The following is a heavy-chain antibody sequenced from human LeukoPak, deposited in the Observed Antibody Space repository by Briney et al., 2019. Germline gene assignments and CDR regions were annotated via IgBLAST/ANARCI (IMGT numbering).Heavy chain of an antibody. CDR1: GFTFSSYA. CDR3: AKDLNPIRFLEWQPSGMDV. Sequence: PGGSLRLSCAASGFTFSSYAMSWVRQAPGKGLEWVAVISYDGSNKYYADSVKGRFTISRDNSKNTLYLQMNSLRAEDTAVYYCAKDLNPIRFLEWQPSGMDVWGQGTTVTVSS. CDR2: ISYDGSNK. V-gene: IGHV3-30*18. J-gene: IGHJ6*02. D-gene: IGHD3-3*01.